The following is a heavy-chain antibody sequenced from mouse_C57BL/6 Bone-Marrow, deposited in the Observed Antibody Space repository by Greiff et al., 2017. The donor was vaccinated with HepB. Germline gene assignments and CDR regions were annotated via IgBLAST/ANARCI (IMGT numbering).Heavy chain of an antibody. V-gene: IGHV8-12*01. CDR1: GFSLSTSGMG. J-gene: IGHJ4*01. CDR2: IYWDDDK. D-gene: IGHD1-1*01. Sequence: QVTLKVSGPGILQSSQTLSLTCSFSGFSLSTSGMGVSWIRQPSGKGLEWLAHIYWDDDKRYHPSLKSRLTISKDTSRNQVFLKITSVDTADTATYYCARNPSYYYGSSYGNAMDYWGQGTSVTVSS. CDR3: ARNPSYYYGSSYGNAMDY.